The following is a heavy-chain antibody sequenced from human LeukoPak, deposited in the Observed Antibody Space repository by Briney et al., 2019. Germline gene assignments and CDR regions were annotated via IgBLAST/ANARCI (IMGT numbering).Heavy chain of an antibody. J-gene: IGHJ3*01. CDR1: GFTFSSHL. D-gene: IGHD4-17*01. V-gene: IGHV4-31*02. Sequence: LRLSCAASGFTFSSHLMHWVRQHPGKGLEWIGYIYYSGSTYYNPSLKSRVTISVDTSKNQFSLKLSSVTAADTAVYYCARDRDYGAIIFWGQGTMVTVSS. CDR3: ARDRDYGAIIF. CDR2: IYYSGST.